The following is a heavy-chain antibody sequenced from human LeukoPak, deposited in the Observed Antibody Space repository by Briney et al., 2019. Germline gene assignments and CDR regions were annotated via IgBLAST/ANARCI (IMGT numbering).Heavy chain of an antibody. CDR2: ISSSTSYI. V-gene: IGHV3-21*01. CDR1: GFTFSSYS. CDR3: ARGRAGATDY. D-gene: IGHD1-26*01. Sequence: GGSLRLSCAASGFTFSSYSMNWVRQAPGKGLEWISSISSSTSYIYYADSVKGRFTISRDNAKNSLYLQMNSLRAEDTAVYYCARGRAGATDYWGQGTLVTVSS. J-gene: IGHJ4*02.